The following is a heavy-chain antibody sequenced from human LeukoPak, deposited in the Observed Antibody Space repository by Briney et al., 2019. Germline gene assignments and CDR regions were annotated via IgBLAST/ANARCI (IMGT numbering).Heavy chain of an antibody. V-gene: IGHV4-30-2*01. CDR3: ARVALITMVRGVIQGNDAFDI. J-gene: IGHJ3*02. Sequence: TLSLTCPVSCGSISSDCYSWSWIRQPPGKCLDGIGYSYHSGSTYYNPSPKSRVTISVDRSKNQFSLKLNSVTAADTAVYYCARVALITMVRGVIQGNDAFDIWGQGTMVTVSS. CDR1: CGSISSDCYS. D-gene: IGHD3-10*01. CDR2: SYHSGST.